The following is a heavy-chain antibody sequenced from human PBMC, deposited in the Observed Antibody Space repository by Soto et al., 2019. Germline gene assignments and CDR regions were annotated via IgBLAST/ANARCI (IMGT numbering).Heavy chain of an antibody. Sequence: GGSLRLSCAASGFTFSSYDMSWVRQAPGKGLEWVSAISGSGGSTYYADSVKGRFTISRDNSKNTLYLQMNSLRAEDTAVYYCAKLLYDFWSGVYYFGYWDQGTLVTVSS. CDR3: AKLLYDFWSGVYYFGY. V-gene: IGHV3-23*01. J-gene: IGHJ4*02. D-gene: IGHD3-3*01. CDR2: ISGSGGST. CDR1: GFTFSSYD.